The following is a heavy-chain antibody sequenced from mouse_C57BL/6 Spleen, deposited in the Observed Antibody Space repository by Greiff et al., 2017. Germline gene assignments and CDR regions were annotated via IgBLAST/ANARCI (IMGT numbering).Heavy chain of an antibody. CDR3: AIGNGYSAWFAY. CDR1: GYTFTSYW. J-gene: IGHJ3*01. V-gene: IGHV1-74*01. Sequence: QVHVKQPGAELVKPGASVKVSCKASGYTFTSYWMHWVKQRPGQGLEWIGRIHPSDSDTNYNQKFKGKATLTVDKSSSTAYMQLSSLTSEDSAVYYCAIGNGYSAWFAYWGQGTLVTVSA. CDR2: IHPSDSDT. D-gene: IGHD2-3*01.